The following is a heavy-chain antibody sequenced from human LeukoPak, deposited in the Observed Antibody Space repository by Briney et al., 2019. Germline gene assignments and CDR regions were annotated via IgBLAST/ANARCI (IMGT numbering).Heavy chain of an antibody. CDR2: IYYSGST. D-gene: IGHD6-13*01. Sequence: PSETLSLTCTVSGGSISSSSYYWGWIRQPPGKGLEWIGSIYYSGSTYYNPSLKSRVTISVDTSKNQFSLKLSSVTAAGTAVYYCARGDSIAAAGGAWFDPWGQGTLVTVSS. CDR3: ARGDSIAAAGGAWFDP. CDR1: GGSISSSSYY. J-gene: IGHJ5*02. V-gene: IGHV4-39*07.